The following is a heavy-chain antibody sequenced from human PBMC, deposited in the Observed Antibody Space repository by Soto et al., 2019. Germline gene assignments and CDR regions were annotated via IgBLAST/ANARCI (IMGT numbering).Heavy chain of an antibody. Sequence: EVQLVESGGDLVQPGGSLRLSCAASGVTISGYWMHWVRQAPGKGLVWVSRISSDGSRTDYADSVKGRFTISRDNAMNTVHLQMNSLKVEDTAAYYWASACCREQNWFDPWGQGTLVTVSA. CDR1: GVTISGYW. D-gene: IGHD2-15*01. CDR2: ISSDGSRT. CDR3: ASACCREQNWFDP. V-gene: IGHV3-74*01. J-gene: IGHJ5*02.